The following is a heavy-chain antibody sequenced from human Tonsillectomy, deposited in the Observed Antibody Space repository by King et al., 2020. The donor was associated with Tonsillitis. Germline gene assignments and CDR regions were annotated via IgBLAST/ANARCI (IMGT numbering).Heavy chain of an antibody. Sequence: LVESGGGVVQPGRSLRLSCAASGFTFSSYGMHWVRQAPGKGLEWVAVISYDGSNKYYADSVKGRFTISRDNSKNTLYLQMNSLRAEDTAVYYCATWVDDHGGNSDWYFDLWGRGTLVTVSS. CDR2: ISYDGSNK. CDR1: GFTFSSYG. D-gene: IGHD4-23*01. J-gene: IGHJ2*01. V-gene: IGHV3-30*03. CDR3: ATWVDDHGGNSDWYFDL.